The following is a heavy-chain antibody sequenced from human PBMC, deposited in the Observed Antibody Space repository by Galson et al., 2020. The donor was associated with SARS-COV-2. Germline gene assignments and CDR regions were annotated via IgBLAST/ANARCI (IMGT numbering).Heavy chain of an antibody. CDR3: ATAHSSSANYIDP. Sequence: WGSLRLSCAASGFTFSASWMHWVRQAPGTGLVYVSRLNPDGSVTAYADSVKGRFTISRDNAKNTLYLQMNSLRVEDTAVYYCATAHSSSANYIDPWGPGTLVTVSS. CDR1: GFTFSASW. J-gene: IGHJ5*02. V-gene: IGHV3-74*01. CDR2: LNPDGSVT. D-gene: IGHD6-13*01.